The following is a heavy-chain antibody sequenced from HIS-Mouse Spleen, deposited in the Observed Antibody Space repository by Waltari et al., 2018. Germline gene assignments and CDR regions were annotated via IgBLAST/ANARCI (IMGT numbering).Heavy chain of an antibody. V-gene: IGHV4-39*07. CDR2: IYYSVRT. D-gene: IGHD6-13*01. CDR1: GGSISSSSYY. CDR3: AREIPYSSSWYDWYFDL. J-gene: IGHJ2*01. Sequence: QLRLQESGPGLVKPSETLSLTCTVSGGSISSSSYYWGWIRQPPGKGLGWIGSIYYSVRTYYKPSLKSRVTISVDTSKNQFSLKLSSVTAADTAVYYCAREIPYSSSWYDWYFDLWGRGTLVTVSS.